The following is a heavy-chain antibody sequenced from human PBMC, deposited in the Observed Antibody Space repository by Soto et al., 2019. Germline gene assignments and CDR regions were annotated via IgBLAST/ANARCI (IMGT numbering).Heavy chain of an antibody. CDR3: ARHDSSGYYCDY. D-gene: IGHD3-22*01. CDR1: GFTFSSYA. J-gene: IGHJ4*02. V-gene: IGHV3-23*01. Sequence: GGSQSLSCAASGFTFSSYAMSWVRQAPGKGLEWVSAISGSGGSTYYADSVKGRFTISRDNSKNTLYLQMNSLRAEDTAVYYCARHDSSGYYCDYWGQGTLVTVSS. CDR2: ISGSGGST.